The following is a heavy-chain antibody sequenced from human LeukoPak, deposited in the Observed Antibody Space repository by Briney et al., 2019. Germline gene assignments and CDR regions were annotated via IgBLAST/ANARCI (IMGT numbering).Heavy chain of an antibody. CDR2: IYYSGST. Sequence: PSQSLSLTCTVSGGSISSSDYYWSWIRQHPGKGLEWIGFIYYSGSTYYNPSLKSRVSISVDTSKNQFSLKLSSVTAADTAVYYCAGVGSCSGNGCYFRLFDYWGQGTLVTVSS. V-gene: IGHV4-31*03. J-gene: IGHJ4*02. CDR3: AGVGSCSGNGCYFRLFDY. D-gene: IGHD2-15*01. CDR1: GGSISSSDYY.